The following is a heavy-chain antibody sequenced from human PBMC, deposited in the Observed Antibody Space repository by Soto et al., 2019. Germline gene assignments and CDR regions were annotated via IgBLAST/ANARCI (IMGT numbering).Heavy chain of an antibody. J-gene: IGHJ4*02. CDR1: GFPFSSYY. CDR2: SKPDGSDS. CDR3: ATEDWWRLEF. D-gene: IGHD2-8*02. Sequence: GSLRLSCAASGFPFSSYYMNWVRQAPGKGLQWVAKSKPDGSDSYDVDSVKGRFIVSRDNAKNSLFLQMNSLRPEDTAVYYCATEDWWRLEFWGQGTPVTVSS. V-gene: IGHV3-7*01.